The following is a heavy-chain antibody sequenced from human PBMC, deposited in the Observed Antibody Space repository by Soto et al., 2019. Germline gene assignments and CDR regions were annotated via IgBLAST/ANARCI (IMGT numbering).Heavy chain of an antibody. J-gene: IGHJ5*02. Sequence: ASVKVSCKASGYTFTGYYMHWVRQAPGQGLEWMGWINPNSGGTNYAQKFQGWVTMTRDTSISTAYMELSRLRSDDTAVYYCARNSNDYGDYDGGFDPWGQGTLVTVSS. CDR1: GYTFTGYY. D-gene: IGHD4-17*01. CDR2: INPNSGGT. V-gene: IGHV1-2*04. CDR3: ARNSNDYGDYDGGFDP.